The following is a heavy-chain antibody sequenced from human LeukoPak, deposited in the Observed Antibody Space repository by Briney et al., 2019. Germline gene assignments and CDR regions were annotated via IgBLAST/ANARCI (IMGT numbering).Heavy chain of an antibody. CDR3: ARGRIVAIYFGY. D-gene: IGHD5-12*01. CDR2: INPSGGST. V-gene: IGHV1-46*01. Sequence: ASVKVSCKASGYTFTSYYMHWVRQAPGQGLEWMGIINPSGGSTNYAQKFQGRVTITADESTSTAYMELSSLRSEDTAVYYCARGRIVAIYFGYWGQGTLVTVSS. CDR1: GYTFTSYY. J-gene: IGHJ4*02.